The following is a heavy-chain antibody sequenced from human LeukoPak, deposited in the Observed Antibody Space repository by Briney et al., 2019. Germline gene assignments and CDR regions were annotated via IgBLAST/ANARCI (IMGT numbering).Heavy chain of an antibody. Sequence: ASVKVFCKASGYSFSGYYINWVRQATGQGLEWMGNINPNSGCTNYAQKFQGRVPMTRARSITTAYMELSRLTSHDTAVYYCARKSTARATSEFDYWGQGTLVTVSS. D-gene: IGHD6-6*01. J-gene: IGHJ4*02. CDR1: GYSFSGYY. CDR2: INPNSGCT. V-gene: IGHV1-2*02. CDR3: ARKSTARATSEFDY.